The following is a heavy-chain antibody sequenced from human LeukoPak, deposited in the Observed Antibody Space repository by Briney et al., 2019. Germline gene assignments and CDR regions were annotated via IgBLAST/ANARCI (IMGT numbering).Heavy chain of an antibody. Sequence: KASQTLSLTCTVSGASTTTTTHYWSWLRQHPGKGPEWIAYVYYDAGAYYNPSLASRVTISLDSSANQFSLRLISVTAADTAVYYCVRGRRELKYGPDYWGQGTLVTVSS. V-gene: IGHV4-31*03. CDR1: GASTTTTTHY. CDR3: VRGRRELKYGPDY. J-gene: IGHJ4*02. D-gene: IGHD3-10*01. CDR2: VYYDAGA.